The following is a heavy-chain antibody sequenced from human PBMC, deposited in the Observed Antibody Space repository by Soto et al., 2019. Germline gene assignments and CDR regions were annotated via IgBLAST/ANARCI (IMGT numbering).Heavy chain of an antibody. Sequence: PSETLSLTCAVYGGSFSGYYWSWIRQPPGKGLEWIGEINHSGSTNYNPSLKSRVTISVDTSKNQFSLKLSSVTAADTAVYYCAKTTKYYYMDVWGKGTTVTVSS. V-gene: IGHV4-34*01. D-gene: IGHD4-17*01. J-gene: IGHJ6*03. CDR2: INHSGST. CDR1: GGSFSGYY. CDR3: AKTTKYYYMDV.